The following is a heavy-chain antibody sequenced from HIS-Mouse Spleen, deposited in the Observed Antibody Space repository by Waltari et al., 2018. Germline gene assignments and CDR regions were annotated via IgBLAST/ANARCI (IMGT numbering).Heavy chain of an antibody. CDR1: GGSFSGYY. Sequence: QVQLQQWGAGLLKPSETLSLTCAVYGGSFSGYYWSWIRQPPGKGLGWIGEINHSGSTNYNPSLKSRVTISVDTSKNQFSLKLSSVTAADTAVYYCAREIPYSSSWYDWYFDLWGRGTLVTVSS. CDR3: AREIPYSSSWYDWYFDL. CDR2: INHSGST. V-gene: IGHV4-34*01. J-gene: IGHJ2*01. D-gene: IGHD6-13*01.